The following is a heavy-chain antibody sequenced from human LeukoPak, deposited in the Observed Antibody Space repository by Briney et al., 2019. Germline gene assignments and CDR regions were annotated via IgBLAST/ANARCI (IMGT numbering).Heavy chain of an antibody. D-gene: IGHD6-13*01. CDR2: IYYSGST. J-gene: IGHJ4*02. Sequence: PSETLSLTCTVSGGSISSGDYYWSWIRRPPGKGLEWIGYIYYSGSTYYNPSLKSRVTISVDTSKNQFSLKLSSVTAADTAVYYCARGFSSSWYGGGLGYWGQGTLVTVSS. V-gene: IGHV4-30-4*01. CDR1: GGSISSGDYY. CDR3: ARGFSSSWYGGGLGY.